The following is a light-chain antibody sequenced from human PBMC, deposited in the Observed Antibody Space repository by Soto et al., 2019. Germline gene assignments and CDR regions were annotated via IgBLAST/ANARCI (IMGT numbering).Light chain of an antibody. CDR3: QQYYSTPPT. Sequence: IVMTQSPDSLAVSLGDRAAINCKSSQSVLYSSNNKNYLAWYQQKPGQPPKLLIYWASTRESGVPDRFSGRGSGTDFTLTISSLQAEDVAVYYCQQYYSTPPTFGGGTKVDI. V-gene: IGKV4-1*01. CDR2: WAS. J-gene: IGKJ4*01. CDR1: QSVLYSSNNKNY.